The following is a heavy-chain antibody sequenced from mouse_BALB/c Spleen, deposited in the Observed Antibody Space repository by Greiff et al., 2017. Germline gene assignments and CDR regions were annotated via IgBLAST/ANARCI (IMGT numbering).Heavy chain of an antibody. D-gene: IGHD2-4*01. CDR2: ISSGSSTI. CDR1: GFTFSSFG. J-gene: IGHJ3*01. Sequence: EVKVVESGGGLVQPGGSRKLSCAASGFTFSSFGMHWVRQAPEKGLEWVAYISSGSSTIYYADTVKGRFTISRDNPKNTLFLQMTSLRSEDTAMYYCASPTMITSFAYWGQGTLVTVSA. CDR3: ASPTMITSFAY. V-gene: IGHV5-17*02.